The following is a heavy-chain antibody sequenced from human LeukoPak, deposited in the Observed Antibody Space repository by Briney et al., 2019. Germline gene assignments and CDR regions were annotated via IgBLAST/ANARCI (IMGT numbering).Heavy chain of an antibody. CDR3: ASLIAAAGPSGVIDY. CDR1: GFTFSSYE. J-gene: IGHJ4*02. CDR2: ISSSGSTI. V-gene: IGHV3-48*03. Sequence: QSGGSLRLSCAASGFTFSSYEMNWVRQAPGKGLEWVSYISSSGSTIYYADSVKGRFTISRDNAKNSLYLQMNSLRAEDTAVYYCASLIAAAGPSGVIDYWGQGTLVTVSS. D-gene: IGHD6-13*01.